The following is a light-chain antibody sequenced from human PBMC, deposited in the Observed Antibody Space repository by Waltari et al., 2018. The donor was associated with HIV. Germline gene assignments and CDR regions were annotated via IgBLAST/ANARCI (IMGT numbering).Light chain of an antibody. J-gene: IGLJ2*01. CDR3: QVWDSSSDHVV. Sequence: SYVLTQPPSVSVAPGQTATITCGGHHIGSKTVHWCQQRPGQAPVLVIYNESDRPSGIPERFSGSNSGNTATLTITRVEAGDEADYYCQVWDSSSDHVVFGGGTKLTVL. CDR2: NES. V-gene: IGLV3-21*02. CDR1: HIGSKT.